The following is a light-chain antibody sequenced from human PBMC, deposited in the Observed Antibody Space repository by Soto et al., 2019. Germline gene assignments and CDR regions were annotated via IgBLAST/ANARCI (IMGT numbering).Light chain of an antibody. CDR1: QSIRSW. CDR3: QQYSSYST. J-gene: IGKJ1*01. CDR2: KAS. V-gene: IGKV1-5*03. Sequence: DIQMTQSPSTLSASVGDRVTITCRASQSIRSWLAWYQQKPGKAPKLLIYKASNLEGGVPSRFSGSGSGTEFTLTIDSLQPDDFATYYCQQYSSYSTFGQGTKVEIK.